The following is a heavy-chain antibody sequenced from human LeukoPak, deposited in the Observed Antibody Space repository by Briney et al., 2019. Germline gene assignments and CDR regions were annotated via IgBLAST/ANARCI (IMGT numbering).Heavy chain of an antibody. J-gene: IGHJ6*03. V-gene: IGHV4-34*01. CDR1: GGSFSGYY. CDR3: ARRVGRYFGERAYYYNYMDV. Sequence: SETLSLTCAVYGGSFSGYYWSWIRQPPGKGLEWIGEINHSGSTKNNPSLRSRVTISVDTSKNQFSLKLSSVTAADTAVYYCARRVGRYFGERAYYYNYMDVWGKGTTVTISS. D-gene: IGHD3-10*01. CDR2: INHSGST.